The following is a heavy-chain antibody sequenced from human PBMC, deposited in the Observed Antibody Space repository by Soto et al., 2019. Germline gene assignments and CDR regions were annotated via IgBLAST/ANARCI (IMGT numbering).Heavy chain of an antibody. V-gene: IGHV1-69*13. J-gene: IGHJ6*02. D-gene: IGHD3-10*01. CDR2: VIPIFGTA. CDR3: AREGSGGSGRPYYYYGMDV. CDR1: GGTFSSYA. Sequence: GASVKVSCKASGGTFSSYAISWVRQAPGQGLEWMGGVIPIFGTANYAQKFQGRVTITADESTSTAYMELSSLRSEDTAVYYCAREGSGGSGRPYYYYGMDVWGQGTTVTAP.